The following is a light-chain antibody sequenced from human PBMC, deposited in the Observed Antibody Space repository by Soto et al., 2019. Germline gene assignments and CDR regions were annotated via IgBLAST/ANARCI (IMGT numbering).Light chain of an antibody. Sequence: QLVLTQSPSASASLGASVTLTCTLSSGHSNYAIAWHQQQPEKGPRYLMKLNRDGIHSTGDGIPNCFSGSSSGAERYLTISILQSEEEADYYCQTWGTGIVIFGGGTKLTVL. V-gene: IGLV4-69*01. J-gene: IGLJ2*01. CDR1: SGHSNYA. CDR2: LNRDGIH. CDR3: QTWGTGIVI.